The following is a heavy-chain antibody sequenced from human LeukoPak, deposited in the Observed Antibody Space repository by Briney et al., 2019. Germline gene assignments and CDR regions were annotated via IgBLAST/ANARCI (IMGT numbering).Heavy chain of an antibody. J-gene: IGHJ3*02. CDR3: ARDYYDSSGYYFYAFDI. CDR2: IIAYNGNT. Sequence: ASVKVSCKASGYTFTSYGISWVRQAPGQGLEWMGWIIAYNGNTNYAQKLQGRVTMTTDTSTSTAYMELRSLRSDDTAVYYCARDYYDSSGYYFYAFDIWGQGTMVTVSS. CDR1: GYTFTSYG. V-gene: IGHV1-18*01. D-gene: IGHD3-22*01.